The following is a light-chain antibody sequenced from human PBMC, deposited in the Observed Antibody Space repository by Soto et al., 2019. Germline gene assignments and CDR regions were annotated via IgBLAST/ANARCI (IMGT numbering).Light chain of an antibody. Sequence: DIQRTQSPSSRAASGEDGVIITCRAIQSISNHLNWYQQKPVKAPKLLIYAASKLQKRVPSSVSGSGSRPALPSSITTLPPEAFAPPYYQQPHTTPLSFGGGTKVDIK. CDR3: QQPHTTPLS. CDR1: QSISNH. CDR2: AAS. J-gene: IGKJ4*01. V-gene: IGKV1-39*01.